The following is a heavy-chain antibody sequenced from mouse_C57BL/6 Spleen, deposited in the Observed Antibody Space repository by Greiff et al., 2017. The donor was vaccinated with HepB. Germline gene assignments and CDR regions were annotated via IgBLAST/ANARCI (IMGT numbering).Heavy chain of an antibody. J-gene: IGHJ2*01. V-gene: IGHV1-81*01. CDR2: IYPRSGNT. CDR1: GYTFTSYG. CDR3: AVKLTGTYYFDY. Sequence: VQLQESGAELARPGASVKLSCKASGYTFTSYGISWVKQRTGQGLEWIGEIYPRSGNTYYNEKFKGKATLTADKSSSTAYMELRSLTSEDSAVYFCAVKLTGTYYFDYWGQGTTLTVSS. D-gene: IGHD4-1*01.